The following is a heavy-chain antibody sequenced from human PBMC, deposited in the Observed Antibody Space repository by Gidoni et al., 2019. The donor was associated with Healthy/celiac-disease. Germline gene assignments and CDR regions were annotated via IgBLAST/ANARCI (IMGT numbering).Heavy chain of an antibody. CDR3: ARESSGWFGEPYYFDY. J-gene: IGHJ4*02. Sequence: EVQLVESGGGLVQPGGSLRVYCAASGFTFRSDSMNWVRQAPGNGLEWVSYISSSSSTIYYADSVKGRFTISRDNAKNSLSLQMNSLRDEDTAVYYCARESSGWFGEPYYFDYWGPGTRVTVSS. CDR1: GFTFRSDS. V-gene: IGHV3-48*02. D-gene: IGHD6-19*01. CDR2: ISSSSSTI.